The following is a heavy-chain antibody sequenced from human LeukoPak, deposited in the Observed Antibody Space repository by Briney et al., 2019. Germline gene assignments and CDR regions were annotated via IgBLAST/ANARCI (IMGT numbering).Heavy chain of an antibody. CDR2: ISCNGGNT. V-gene: IGHV3-64*01. J-gene: IGHJ4*01. D-gene: IGHD4-17*01. Sequence: GRSLRLSCAASGFTFSDYAMHWVRQAPGKGLEFDSAISCNGGNTYYANCVKGRFTISRDNSKNTLYLQMGSLRADDMAVYYCARILQTTEDYGDYGYWGQGTLVTVSS. CDR1: GFTFSDYA. CDR3: ARILQTTEDYGDYGY.